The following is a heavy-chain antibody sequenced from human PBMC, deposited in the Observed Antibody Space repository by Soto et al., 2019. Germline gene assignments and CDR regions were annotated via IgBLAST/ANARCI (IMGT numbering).Heavy chain of an antibody. D-gene: IGHD2-15*01. CDR1: GDSISTVDYF. V-gene: IGHV4-30-4*01. CDR3: ARGRYCLTGRCFPNWFDS. J-gene: IGHJ5*01. CDR2: IYKSTTT. Sequence: SETLSLTCSVSGDSISTVDYFWAWIRQPPGQALEYIGYIYKSTTTCYNPSFESRVAISLDTSKSQFSLNVTSVTAADTAVYFCARGRYCLTGRCFPNWFDSWGQGTLVTVSS.